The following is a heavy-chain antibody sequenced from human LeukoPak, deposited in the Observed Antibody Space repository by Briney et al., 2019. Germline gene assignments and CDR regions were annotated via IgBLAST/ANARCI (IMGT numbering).Heavy chain of an antibody. J-gene: IGHJ6*04. CDR1: GFTFSSYA. V-gene: IGHV3-23*01. Sequence: GGSLRLSCAASGFTFSSYAMSWIRQAPGKGLEWVAAISVSGGSTYYADSVKGRFTISRDNSKNTLYLQMNSLRAEDTAVYYCAKGSGLGYCSSTTCRPFYYYYYGMDVWGKGTTVTVSS. CDR3: AKGSGLGYCSSTTCRPFYYYYYGMDV. D-gene: IGHD2-2*01. CDR2: ISVSGGST.